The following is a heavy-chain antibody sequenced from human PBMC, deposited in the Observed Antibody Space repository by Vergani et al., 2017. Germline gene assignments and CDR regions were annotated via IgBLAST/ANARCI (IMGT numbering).Heavy chain of an antibody. J-gene: IGHJ4*02. CDR1: GGSFNGFY. D-gene: IGHD1-1*01. Sequence: QVQLHQWGAGLLKPSETLSITCDVSGGSFNGFYWTWIRQSPGKGLEWIGEINHSGSTNYNPSLKSRVTLSIDTSKKQFSLKLNSVTAADTAVYYCARGALWIRQGFHYWGQGTLVTVSP. V-gene: IGHV4-34*01. CDR2: INHSGST. CDR3: ARGALWIRQGFHY.